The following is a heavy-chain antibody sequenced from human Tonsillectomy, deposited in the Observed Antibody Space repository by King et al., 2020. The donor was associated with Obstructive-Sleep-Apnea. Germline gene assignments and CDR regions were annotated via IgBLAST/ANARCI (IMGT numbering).Heavy chain of an antibody. CDR1: GYTFTNYG. CDR3: ARLSERGYASSEFDY. CDR2: ISAYNGNT. Sequence: VQLVESGAEVKKPGASVKVSCKASGYTFTNYGISWVRQAPGQGLEWMGWISAYNGNTNYAQKLQGRITMTTDTSTSTAYMGLRSLRSDDTAVYYCARLSERGYASSEFDYWGQGTLVTVSS. J-gene: IGHJ4*02. V-gene: IGHV1-18*04. D-gene: IGHD2-15*01.